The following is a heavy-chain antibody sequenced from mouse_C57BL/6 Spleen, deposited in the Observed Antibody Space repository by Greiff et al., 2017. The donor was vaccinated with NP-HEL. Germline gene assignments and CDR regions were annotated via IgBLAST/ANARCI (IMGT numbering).Heavy chain of an antibody. J-gene: IGHJ1*03. D-gene: IGHD1-1*01. CDR1: GYTFTSYW. V-gene: IGHV1-53*01. CDR3: ARQGTTVVYWYFDV. CDR2: INPSNGGT. Sequence: VKLQQPGTELVKPGASVKLSCKASGYTFTSYWMHWVKQRPGQGLEWIGNINPSNGGTNYNEKFKSKATLTVDKSSSTAYMQLSSLTSEDSAVYYCARQGTTVVYWYFDVWGTGTTVTVSS.